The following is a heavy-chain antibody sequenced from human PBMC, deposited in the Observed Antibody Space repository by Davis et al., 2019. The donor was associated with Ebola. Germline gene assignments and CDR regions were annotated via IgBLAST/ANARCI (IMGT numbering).Heavy chain of an antibody. CDR2: NYPYNGNT. V-gene: IGHV1-18*04. CDR1: GYTFTNYD. J-gene: IGHJ4*02. CDR3: ARDPWGMEKDS. D-gene: IGHD3-16*01. Sequence: ASVQVSCQASGYTFTNYDITWVRQAPGQGLEGRGWNYPYNGNTHDEQKPQGRVSMTADTSTSTAYVELRSLRSDDTAVYYCARDPWGMEKDSWGQGTLVTISS.